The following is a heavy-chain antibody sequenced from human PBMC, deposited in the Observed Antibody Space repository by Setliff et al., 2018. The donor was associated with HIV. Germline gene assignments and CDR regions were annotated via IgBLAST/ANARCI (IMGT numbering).Heavy chain of an antibody. J-gene: IGHJ3*01. CDR1: GITFSSHG. D-gene: IGHD3-3*01. CDR2: ISYVGSNR. Sequence: GGSLRLSCAASGITFSSHGMHWVRQAPGKGLEWVAVISYVGSNRYYADSVKGRFTISRDNSKNTLYLQMNSLRAEDTAVYYCARDATYYNFWSGSYDAFDVWGPGTMVTVSS. V-gene: IGHV3-30*01. CDR3: ARDATYYNFWSGSYDAFDV.